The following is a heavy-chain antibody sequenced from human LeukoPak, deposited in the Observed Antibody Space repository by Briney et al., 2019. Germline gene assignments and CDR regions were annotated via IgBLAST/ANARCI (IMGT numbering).Heavy chain of an antibody. Sequence: ASVKVSCKASGYTFTSYGYSWVRQAPGQGLEWMGWISAYNGNTKYAQKLQGRVTMTTVTSTSTVYMELRSLTSDDTAVYYCARAKTLEPTPSNAFDIWGQGTMVTVSS. CDR1: GYTFTSYG. CDR3: ARAKTLEPTPSNAFDI. D-gene: IGHD1-1*01. J-gene: IGHJ3*02. CDR2: ISAYNGNT. V-gene: IGHV1-18*01.